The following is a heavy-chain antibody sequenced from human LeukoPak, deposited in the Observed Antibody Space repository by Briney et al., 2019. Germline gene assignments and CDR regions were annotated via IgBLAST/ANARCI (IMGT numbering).Heavy chain of an antibody. CDR3: ARSWQRSGYLNWFDP. CDR2: IYYSGST. D-gene: IGHD3-22*01. Sequence: SEPLSLTCAVYGGSLSGYYWGWIRQPPGKGLEWIGSIYYSGSTYYNPSLKSRVTISVDTSKNQFSLKLSSVTAADTAVYYCARSWQRSGYLNWFDPWGQGTLVTVSS. J-gene: IGHJ5*02. CDR1: GGSLSGYY. V-gene: IGHV4-39*01.